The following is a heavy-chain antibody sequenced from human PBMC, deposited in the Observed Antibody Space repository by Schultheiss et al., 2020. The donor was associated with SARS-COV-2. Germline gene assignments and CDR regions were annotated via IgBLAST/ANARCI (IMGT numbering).Heavy chain of an antibody. CDR1: GSSITGFF. CDR2: IYFTGIT. CDR3: ARDTGAPFDY. Sequence: SETLSLTCSVSGSSITGFFWTWIRQPPGKGLDPIGNIYFTGITKYNPSLKSRVTMSVDTSKNQFSLKLSSVTAADTAVYYCARDTGAPFDYWGQGTLVTVSS. J-gene: IGHJ4*02. V-gene: IGHV4-59*12. D-gene: IGHD1-26*01.